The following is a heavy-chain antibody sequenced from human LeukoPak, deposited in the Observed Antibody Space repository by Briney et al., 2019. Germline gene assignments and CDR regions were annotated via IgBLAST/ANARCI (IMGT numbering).Heavy chain of an antibody. J-gene: IGHJ4*02. D-gene: IGHD3-22*01. CDR1: GYTFTSYG. Sequence: ASVKVSCKASGYTFTSYGISWVRQAPGQGLEWMGWISAYNGNTNYAQKLQGRVTMTTDTSTSTAYMELRSLRAEDTAVYYCAKGSPDSSGHIGDYWGQGTLVTVSS. V-gene: IGHV1-18*01. CDR2: ISAYNGNT. CDR3: AKGSPDSSGHIGDY.